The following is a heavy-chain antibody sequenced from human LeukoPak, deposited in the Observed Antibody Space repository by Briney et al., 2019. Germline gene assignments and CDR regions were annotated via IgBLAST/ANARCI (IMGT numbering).Heavy chain of an antibody. V-gene: IGHV4-59*01. J-gene: IGHJ6*03. D-gene: IGHD1-26*01. CDR3: ARARCELLQDFFYYYYYMDV. CDR1: GGYISSYY. CDR2: IYYSGST. Sequence: SETLSLTCTVSGGYISSYYWSWLRQPPGKGLEWIGYIYYSGSTNYNPSLKSRVTISVDTSNNQFSLKLSSVTAADTAVYYCARARCELLQDFFYYYYYMDVWGKGTTVTVSS.